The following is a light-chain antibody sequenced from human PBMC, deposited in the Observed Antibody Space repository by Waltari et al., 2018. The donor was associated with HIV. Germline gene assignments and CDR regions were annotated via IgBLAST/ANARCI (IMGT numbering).Light chain of an antibody. CDR1: SGDLGNYNF. CDR2: DVT. CDR3: CAYAGGWV. V-gene: IGLV2-11*01. Sequence: QSALTQPRSVSGSPGQSVTISCTGTSGDLGNYNFFSWYQHHPGTAPNLIIYDVTKRPSGVPDRFSGSKSANTASLTISGLRADDEADYYCCAYAGGWVFGGGTKVTVL. J-gene: IGLJ3*02.